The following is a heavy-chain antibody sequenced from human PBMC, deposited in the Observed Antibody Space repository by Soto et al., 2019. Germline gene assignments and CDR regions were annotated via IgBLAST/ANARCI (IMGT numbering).Heavy chain of an antibody. J-gene: IGHJ6*02. CDR2: INHSGST. CDR3: ARWVRGVIKNYYYYYGMDV. Sequence: SETLSLTCAVYGGSFSGYYWSWIRQPPGKGLEWIGEINHSGSTNYNPSLRSRVTISVDTSKNQFSLKLSSVTAADTAVYYCARWVRGVIKNYYYYYGMDVWGQGTTVTVSS. CDR1: GGSFSGYY. V-gene: IGHV4-34*01. D-gene: IGHD3-10*01.